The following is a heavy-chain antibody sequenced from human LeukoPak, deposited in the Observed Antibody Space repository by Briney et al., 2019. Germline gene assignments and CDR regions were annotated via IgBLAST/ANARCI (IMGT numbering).Heavy chain of an antibody. V-gene: IGHV3-23*01. CDR1: GFTFSSYA. J-gene: IGHJ1*01. CDR3: AKDRAAVAGTSEYFQH. CDR2: ISGSGGST. Sequence: GASLRLSCAASGFTFSSYAMSWVRQAPGKGLEWVSAISGSGGSTYYADSVKGRFTISGDNSKNTLYLQMNSLRAEDTAVYYCAKDRAAVAGTSEYFQHWGQGTLVTVSS. D-gene: IGHD6-19*01.